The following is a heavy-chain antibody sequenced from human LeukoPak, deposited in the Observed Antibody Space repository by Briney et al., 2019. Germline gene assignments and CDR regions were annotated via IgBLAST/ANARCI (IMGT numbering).Heavy chain of an antibody. CDR1: DFSFSNYA. V-gene: IGHV3-23*01. D-gene: IGHD5-12*01. CDR3: ARVMWMGWYFDS. CDR2: VSNCGGST. Sequence: GGSLRLSCAASDFSFSNYAMSWVRQAPGKGLEWVSAVSNCGGSTYYADSVKGRFTISRDNAKNSLYLQMNSLRAEDTAVYYCARVMWMGWYFDSWGQGTPVTVSS. J-gene: IGHJ4*02.